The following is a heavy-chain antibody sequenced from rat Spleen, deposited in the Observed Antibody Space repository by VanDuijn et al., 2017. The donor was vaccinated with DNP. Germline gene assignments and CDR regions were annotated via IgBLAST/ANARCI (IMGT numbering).Heavy chain of an antibody. CDR3: ARQGWLLRVRYVMDA. Sequence: EVQLVESGGGLVQPGRSLKLSCAASGFTFGYYYMAWVRQAPAKGLEWVATLSYNGGTPYYRDSVKGRFTISRDNAKSTLYLQMDSLRSEEPASYYCARQGWLLRVRYVMDAWGQGASVTVSS. J-gene: IGHJ4*01. V-gene: IGHV5-29*01. CDR2: LSYNGGTP. D-gene: IGHD1-12*03. CDR1: GFTFGYYY.